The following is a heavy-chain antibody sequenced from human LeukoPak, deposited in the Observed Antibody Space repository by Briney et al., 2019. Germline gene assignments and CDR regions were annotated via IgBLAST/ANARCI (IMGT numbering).Heavy chain of an antibody. D-gene: IGHD3-10*01. CDR2: IYYSGST. J-gene: IGHJ6*02. CDR3: ARVEGAYYGSSMDA. Sequence: SETLSLTCTVSGGSISSSSYYWGWIRQPPGKGLEWIGSIYYSGSTYYNPSLKSRVTISVDTSKNQFSLKLSSVTAADTAVYYCARVEGAYYGSSMDAWGQGTTVTVSS. V-gene: IGHV4-39*07. CDR1: GGSISSSSYY.